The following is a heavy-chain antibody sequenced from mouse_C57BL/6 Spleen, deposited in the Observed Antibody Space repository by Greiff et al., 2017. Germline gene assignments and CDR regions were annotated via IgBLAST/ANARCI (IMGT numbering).Heavy chain of an antibody. J-gene: IGHJ4*01. CDR3: ARRYYGSSYDYYAMDY. CDR1: GYTFTSYG. CDR2: IYPRSGNT. V-gene: IGHV1-81*01. D-gene: IGHD1-1*01. Sequence: VKLMESGAELARPGASVKLSCKASGYTFTSYGISWVKQRTGQGLEWIGEIYPRSGNTYYNEKFKGKATLTADKSSSTAYMELRSLTSEDSAVYFCARRYYGSSYDYYAMDYWSQGTSVTVSS.